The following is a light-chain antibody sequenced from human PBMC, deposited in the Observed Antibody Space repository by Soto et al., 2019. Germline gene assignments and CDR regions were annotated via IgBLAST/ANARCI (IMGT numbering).Light chain of an antibody. CDR2: DAS. CDR1: QNINNNY. CDR3: QQHGISHIT. V-gene: IGKV3-20*01. Sequence: IVRTHSPGTLSFSPWRSATLSFSSSQNINNNYLAWYQHKPGQAPRLLMYDASLRATGVPDRFSGSGSGTDFTLTITRLEPDDSAVYYCQQHGISHITFGQGTRLEIK. J-gene: IGKJ5*01.